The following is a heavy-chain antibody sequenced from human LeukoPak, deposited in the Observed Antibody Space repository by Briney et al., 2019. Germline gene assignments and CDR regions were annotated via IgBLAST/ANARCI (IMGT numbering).Heavy chain of an antibody. D-gene: IGHD6-19*01. Sequence: GGSLRLSCAASGFTFSSYAMSWVRQAPGKGLEWVSAISGSGGSTYYADSVKGRFTISRDNSKNTLYLLMNSLRAEDTAVYYCAKDVGSGWYSLYYFDYWGQGTLVTVSS. CDR3: AKDVGSGWYSLYYFDY. J-gene: IGHJ4*02. V-gene: IGHV3-23*01. CDR1: GFTFSSYA. CDR2: ISGSGGST.